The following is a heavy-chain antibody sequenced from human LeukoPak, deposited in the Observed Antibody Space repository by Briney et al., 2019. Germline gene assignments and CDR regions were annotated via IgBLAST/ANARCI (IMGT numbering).Heavy chain of an antibody. V-gene: IGHV4-61*05. D-gene: IGHD3-22*01. CDR2: IYYSGST. Sequence: SETLSLTCTVSGGSISSSSYYWGWIRQPPGKGLEWIGYIYYSGSTNYNPSLKSRVTISVDTSKNQFSLKLSSVTAADTAVYYCARVYYDSSAYNFDYWGQGTLVTVSS. J-gene: IGHJ4*02. CDR3: ARVYYDSSAYNFDY. CDR1: GGSISSSSYY.